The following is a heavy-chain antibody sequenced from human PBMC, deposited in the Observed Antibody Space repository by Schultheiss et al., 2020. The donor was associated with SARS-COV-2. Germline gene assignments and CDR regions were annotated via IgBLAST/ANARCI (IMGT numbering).Heavy chain of an antibody. CDR3: TTRWFGELLAFDI. J-gene: IGHJ3*02. CDR2: IKSKTDGGTT. V-gene: IGHV3-15*01. D-gene: IGHD3-10*01. Sequence: GGSLRLSCAASGFTFDDYAMHWVRQAPGKGLEWVGRIKSKTDGGTTDYAAPVKGRFTISRDDSKNTLYLQMNSLKTEDTAVYYCTTRWFGELLAFDIWGQGTMVTVSS. CDR1: GFTFDDYA.